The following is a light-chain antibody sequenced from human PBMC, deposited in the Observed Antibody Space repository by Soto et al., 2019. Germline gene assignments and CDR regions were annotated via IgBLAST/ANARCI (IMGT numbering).Light chain of an antibody. CDR2: DAS. V-gene: IGKV3-11*01. CDR1: QSVNSH. J-gene: IGKJ1*01. Sequence: EIVLTQSPATLSLSPGERATLSCRASQSVNSHLAWHQQKPGQAPRLLIYDASNRATGIPARFSGSGSGTDFTLTISSLEPEDFAVYYCQQRSNWPRTFGQGTKVEIK. CDR3: QQRSNWPRT.